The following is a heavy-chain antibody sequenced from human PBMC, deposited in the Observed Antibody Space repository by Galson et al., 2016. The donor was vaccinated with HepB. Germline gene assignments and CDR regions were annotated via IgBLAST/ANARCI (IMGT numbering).Heavy chain of an antibody. CDR2: ISSSSSTI. J-gene: IGHJ6*02. CDR3: AGSIGVNHGMDV. CDR1: GFTFSSNP. Sequence: SLRLSCAASGFTFSSNPMNWVRQAPGKGLVWVSYISSSSSTIYYADSVKGRFTISRDNAKDSLYLQMNSLRDEDTAVYYCAGSIGVNHGMDVWGQGTTVPVSS. V-gene: IGHV3-48*02. D-gene: IGHD2-8*01.